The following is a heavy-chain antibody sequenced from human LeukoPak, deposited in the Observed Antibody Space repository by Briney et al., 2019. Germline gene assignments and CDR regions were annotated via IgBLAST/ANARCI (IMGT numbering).Heavy chain of an antibody. Sequence: PGGSLRLSCAASGFTVSSNYMSWVRQAPGKGLEWVSVIYSGGSTYYADSVKGRFIISRDNSKNTLYLQMNSLRAEDTAVYYCARDFGDNYSDYWGQGTLVAVSS. D-gene: IGHD3-10*01. CDR3: ARDFGDNYSDY. J-gene: IGHJ4*02. CDR2: IYSGGST. CDR1: GFTVSSNY. V-gene: IGHV3-53*01.